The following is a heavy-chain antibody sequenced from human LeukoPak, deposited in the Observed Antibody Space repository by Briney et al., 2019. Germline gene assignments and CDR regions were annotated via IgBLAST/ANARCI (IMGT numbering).Heavy chain of an antibody. CDR1: GFTFSSYA. CDR2: ISYDGSNK. Sequence: GRSLRLSCAASGFTFSSYAMHWVRQAPGKGLEWVAVISYDGSNKNYADSVKGRFTVSRDNSKNTLYLQMNSLRAEDTAVYYCARDLEHSYGYHYYYGMDVWGQGTTVTVSS. D-gene: IGHD5-18*01. J-gene: IGHJ6*02. V-gene: IGHV3-30-3*01. CDR3: ARDLEHSYGYHYYYGMDV.